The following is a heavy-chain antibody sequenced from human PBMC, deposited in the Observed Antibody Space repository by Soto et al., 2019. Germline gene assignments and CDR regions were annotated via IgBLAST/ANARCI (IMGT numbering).Heavy chain of an antibody. CDR1: GFTFSSYG. J-gene: IGHJ4*02. CDR2: ISYDGSNK. CDR3: AKDVDSSGYLDY. Sequence: GGSLRLSCAASGFTFSSYGMHWVRQAPGKGLEWVAVISYDGSNKYYADSVKGRFTISRDNSKNTLYLQMNSLRAEDTAVYYCAKDVDSSGYLDYWGQGTLVTVS. D-gene: IGHD3-22*01. V-gene: IGHV3-30*18.